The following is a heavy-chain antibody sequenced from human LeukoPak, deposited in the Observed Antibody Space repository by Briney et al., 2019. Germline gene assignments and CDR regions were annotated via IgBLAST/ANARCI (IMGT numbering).Heavy chain of an antibody. Sequence: GESLKISCQGSGYSFPSYWLGWVPQMPGKGLGWMGIIYPGDSDTRYSPSFQGQVTISADKSISTAYPQWSSLKASDTAMYYGARRSYDSSGYFDYWGQGTLVTVSS. CDR2: IYPGDSDT. V-gene: IGHV5-51*01. J-gene: IGHJ4*02. CDR1: GYSFPSYW. D-gene: IGHD3-22*01. CDR3: ARRSYDSSGYFDY.